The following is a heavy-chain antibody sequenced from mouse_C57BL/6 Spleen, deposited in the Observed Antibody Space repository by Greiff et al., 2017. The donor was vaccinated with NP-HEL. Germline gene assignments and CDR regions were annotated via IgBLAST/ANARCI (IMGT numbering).Heavy chain of an antibody. Sequence: QVQLQQPGAELVRPGSSVKLSCKASGYTFTSYWMHRVKQRPIQGLEWIGNIDPSDSDTHYYQKFKDKATLTVDKSSSTAYMQLSSLTSEDSAVYYCARRGDAMDYWGQGTSVTVSS. CDR3: ARRGDAMDY. CDR2: IDPSDSDT. J-gene: IGHJ4*01. CDR1: GYTFTSYW. V-gene: IGHV1-52*01.